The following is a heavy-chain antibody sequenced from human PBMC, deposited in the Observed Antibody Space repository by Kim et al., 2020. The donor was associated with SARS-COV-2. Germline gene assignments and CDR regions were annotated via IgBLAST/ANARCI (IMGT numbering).Heavy chain of an antibody. V-gene: IGHV3-9*01. Sequence: GGSLRLSCAASGFTFDDYAMHWVRQAPGKGLEWVSGISWNSGSIGYADSVKGRFTISRDNAKNSLYLQMNSLRAEDTALYYCAKSSYGDPFDYWGQGTLVTVSS. CDR3: AKSSYGDPFDY. CDR1: GFTFDDYA. J-gene: IGHJ4*02. D-gene: IGHD4-17*01. CDR2: ISWNSGSI.